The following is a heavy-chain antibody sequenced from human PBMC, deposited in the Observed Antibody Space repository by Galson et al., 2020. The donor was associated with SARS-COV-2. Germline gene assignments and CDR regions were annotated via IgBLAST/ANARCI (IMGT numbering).Heavy chain of an antibody. D-gene: IGHD6-13*01. CDR1: GYSFTSYW. Sequence: KIGESLKISCNGSGYSFTSYWIGWVRQMPGKGLEWMGIIYPGDSDTRYSPSFQGQVTISADKSISTAYLQWSSLKASDTAMYYCARGPIAAAGLFDYWGQGTLVTVSS. CDR3: ARGPIAAAGLFDY. V-gene: IGHV5-51*01. J-gene: IGHJ4*02. CDR2: IYPGDSDT.